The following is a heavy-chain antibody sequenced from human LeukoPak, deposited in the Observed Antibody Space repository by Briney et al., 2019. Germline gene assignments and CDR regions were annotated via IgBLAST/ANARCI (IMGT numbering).Heavy chain of an antibody. V-gene: IGHV5-51*01. CDR3: ARAPGADLGFDI. CDR1: GDMFATYW. D-gene: IGHD4/OR15-4a*01. Sequence: GESLKISCKSSGDMFATYWIGWVRQMPGKGLEWMGIIYPGDSNVKYSPSSQGQVTISADNSINTAYLQWSSLKASDTAMYYCARAPGADLGFDIWGQGTMVTVSS. J-gene: IGHJ3*02. CDR2: IYPGDSNV.